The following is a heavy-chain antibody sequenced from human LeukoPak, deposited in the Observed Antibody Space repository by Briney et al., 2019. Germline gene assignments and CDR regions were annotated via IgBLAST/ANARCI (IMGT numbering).Heavy chain of an antibody. Sequence: SETLSLTCTVSGGSISSSSYYWGWIRQPPGKGLEWIGSIYYSGSTYYNPSLKSRVTISVDTSKNQFSLKLSSVTAADTAVYYCARDSFNDRGAYWGQGTLVTVSS. CDR1: GGSISSSSYY. CDR3: ARDSFNDRGAY. J-gene: IGHJ4*02. V-gene: IGHV4-39*07. D-gene: IGHD1-1*01. CDR2: IYYSGST.